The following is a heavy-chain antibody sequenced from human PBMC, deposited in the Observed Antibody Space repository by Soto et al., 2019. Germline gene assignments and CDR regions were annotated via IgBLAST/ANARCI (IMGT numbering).Heavy chain of an antibody. CDR3: ARDRPYGEYPIVRFDY. Sequence: ASVKVSCKASGYTFTSYAMHWVRQAPGQRLEWMGWINAANGNTKYSQKFQGRVTITRDTSASTAYMELSSLRSEDTAVYYCARDRPYGEYPIVRFDYWGQGTLVTVSS. J-gene: IGHJ4*02. D-gene: IGHD4-17*01. CDR1: GYTFTSYA. CDR2: INAANGNT. V-gene: IGHV1-3*01.